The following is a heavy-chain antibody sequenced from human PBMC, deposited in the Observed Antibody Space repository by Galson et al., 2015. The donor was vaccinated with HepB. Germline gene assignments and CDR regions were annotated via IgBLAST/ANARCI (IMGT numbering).Heavy chain of an antibody. V-gene: IGHV4-30-4*01. D-gene: IGHD1-26*01. CDR2: IYYSGST. J-gene: IGHJ3*02. CDR1: GGSISNGDYY. CDR3: ARVSGSYYGNAFDI. Sequence: TLSLTCTVSGGSISNGDYYWSWIRQPPGKGLEWIGYIYYSGSTYYNPSLKSRVTISVDTSKNQFSLKLSSVTAADTAVYYCARVSGSYYGNAFDIWGQGTMVTVSS.